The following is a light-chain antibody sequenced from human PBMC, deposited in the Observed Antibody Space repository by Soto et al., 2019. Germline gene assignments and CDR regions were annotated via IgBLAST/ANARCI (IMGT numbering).Light chain of an antibody. CDR1: QSIGTY. CDR2: AAS. CDR3: QQSYIYPPT. Sequence: AIRMTQSPSSFSASTGDRVTITCRASQSIGTYLAWYQQIPGRAPKLLIFAASTLQRGVPSRFSGSGSGTESSLTISCLQSEDFAPYYCQQSYIYPPTFGGGTKVEIK. V-gene: IGKV1-8*01. J-gene: IGKJ4*01.